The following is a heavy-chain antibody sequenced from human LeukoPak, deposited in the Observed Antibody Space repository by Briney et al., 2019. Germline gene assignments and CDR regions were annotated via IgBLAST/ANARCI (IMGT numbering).Heavy chain of an antibody. D-gene: IGHD3-22*01. Sequence: GGSLRLSCAASGFTFDDYAMHWVRQAPGKGLEWVSLISGDGGSTYYADSVKGRFTISRDNSKNSLYLQMNSLRTEDTALYYCAKDPWYYDSIGYFDYSGQGTLVTVSS. V-gene: IGHV3-43*02. J-gene: IGHJ4*02. CDR1: GFTFDDYA. CDR2: ISGDGGST. CDR3: AKDPWYYDSIGYFDY.